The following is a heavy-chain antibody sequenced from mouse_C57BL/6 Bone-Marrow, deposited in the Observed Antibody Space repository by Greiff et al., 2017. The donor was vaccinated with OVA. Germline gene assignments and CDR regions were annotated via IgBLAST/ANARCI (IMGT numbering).Heavy chain of an antibody. CDR3: ARHGYYPAWFAY. D-gene: IGHD2-3*01. CDR2: IFPGDGDT. CDR1: GFAFSSSW. J-gene: IGHJ3*01. Sequence: QVQLQQSGPELVKPGASVKISCKASGFAFSSSWMNWVKQRPGKGLEWIGRIFPGDGDTTYNGKFKGKGTLTADKSSSTAYMQLSSLTSEDSAVYFCARHGYYPAWFAYWGQGTLVTVSA. V-gene: IGHV1-82*01.